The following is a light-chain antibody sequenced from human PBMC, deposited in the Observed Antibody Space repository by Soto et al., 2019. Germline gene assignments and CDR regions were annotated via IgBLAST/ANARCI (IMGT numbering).Light chain of an antibody. Sequence: QSALTQPASVSGSPEQSITISCTGTSSDVGGYNFVSWYQQHPGKAPRLMIFEVNNRPSGVSDRFSGSKSGNTASLTISGLQAEDEADYYCSSYTFSSTLVVFGGGTKVTVL. CDR2: EVN. V-gene: IGLV2-14*01. J-gene: IGLJ3*02. CDR1: SSDVGGYNF. CDR3: SSYTFSSTLVV.